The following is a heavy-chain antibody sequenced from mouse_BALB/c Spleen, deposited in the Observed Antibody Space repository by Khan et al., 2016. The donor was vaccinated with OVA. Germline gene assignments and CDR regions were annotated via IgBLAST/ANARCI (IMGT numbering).Heavy chain of an antibody. CDR3: TRLAYYYESEGFAY. CDR2: VSTGGGYT. V-gene: IGHV5-6*01. Sequence: EVKLMESGGDLVKPGGSLKLSCAASGFTFSTYGMSWVRQTPDKRLEWVATVSTGGGYTYYPDSVKGRFTISRDNAKNTLYLQMSGLKSEDTAMFYCTRLAYYYESEGFAYWGQGTLVTVSA. J-gene: IGHJ3*01. D-gene: IGHD1-1*01. CDR1: GFTFSTYG.